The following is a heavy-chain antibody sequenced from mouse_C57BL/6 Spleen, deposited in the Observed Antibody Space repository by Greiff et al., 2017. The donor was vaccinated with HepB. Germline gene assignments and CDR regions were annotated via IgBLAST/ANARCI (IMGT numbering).Heavy chain of an antibody. CDR3: ARTGKIAWFAY. D-gene: IGHD4-1*01. CDR2: ISSGSSTI. Sequence: DVMLVESGGGLVKPGGSLKLSCAASGFTFSDYGMHWVRQAPEKGLEWVAYISSGSSTIYYADTVKGRFTISRDNAKNTLFLQMTSLRSEDTAMYYCARTGKIAWFAYWGQGTLVTVSA. V-gene: IGHV5-17*01. CDR1: GFTFSDYG. J-gene: IGHJ3*01.